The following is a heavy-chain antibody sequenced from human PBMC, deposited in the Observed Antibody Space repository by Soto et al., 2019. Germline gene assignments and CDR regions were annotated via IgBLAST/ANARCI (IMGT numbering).Heavy chain of an antibody. J-gene: IGHJ6*02. CDR3: ARDVSGPGATYVMDV. D-gene: IGHD2-2*01. V-gene: IGHV4-59*01. CDR2: IYYSGST. Sequence: PSETLSLTCTVCGGSISSYYWSWIRQPPGKGLEWIGYIYYSGSTNYNPSLKSRVTISVDTSKNQFSLKLSSVTAADTAVYYCARDVSGPGATYVMDVWGQGTTVTVSS. CDR1: GGSISSYY.